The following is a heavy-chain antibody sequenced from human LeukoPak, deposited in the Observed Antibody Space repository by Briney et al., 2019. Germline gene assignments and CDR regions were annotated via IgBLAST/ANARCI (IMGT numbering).Heavy chain of an antibody. D-gene: IGHD1-1*01. J-gene: IGHJ4*02. CDR3: AKAQTGTSSSFDY. CDR1: GFIFDDYA. V-gene: IGHV3-9*03. CDR2: ISWNSGSI. Sequence: PGGSLRLSCAASGFIFDDYAMHWVRQAPGKGLEWVSGISWNSGSIGYADSVKGRFTISRDNAKNSLYLQMNSLRAEDMALYYCAKAQTGTSSSFDYWGQGTXVTXXS.